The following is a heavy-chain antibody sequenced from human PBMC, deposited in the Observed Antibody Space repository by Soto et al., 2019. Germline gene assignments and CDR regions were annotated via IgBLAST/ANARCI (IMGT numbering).Heavy chain of an antibody. CDR1: GFTFSSYA. Sequence: PGGSLRLSCAASGFTFSSYAMHWVRQTPGKGLEWVAVISYDGGDKYYADSVKGRFTISRDSSKNTVYLQMNSLRAEDTAVYYCVRGDNWNDEASDYWGQGTLVTVSS. CDR3: VRGDNWNDEASDY. D-gene: IGHD1-1*01. CDR2: ISYDGGDK. V-gene: IGHV3-30-3*01. J-gene: IGHJ4*02.